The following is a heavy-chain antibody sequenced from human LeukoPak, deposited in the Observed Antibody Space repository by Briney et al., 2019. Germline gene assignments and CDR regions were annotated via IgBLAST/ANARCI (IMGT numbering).Heavy chain of an antibody. Sequence: GESLKISCKGSGYSFTGYWIGWVRQMPGKGLEWMGIIYPGDSDTRYSPSFQGQVTISADKSISTAYLRWSSLKASDTAMYYCARHAYTGDSSGYSYYFDYWGQGTLVTVSS. V-gene: IGHV5-51*01. CDR2: IYPGDSDT. CDR1: GYSFTGYW. J-gene: IGHJ4*02. D-gene: IGHD3-22*01. CDR3: ARHAYTGDSSGYSYYFDY.